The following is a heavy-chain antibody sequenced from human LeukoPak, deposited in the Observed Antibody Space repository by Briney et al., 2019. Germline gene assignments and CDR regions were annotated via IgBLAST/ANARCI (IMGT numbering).Heavy chain of an antibody. D-gene: IGHD3-22*01. Sequence: GGSLRLSCAASGISFASYWVTWVRQAPGKGLEWVANVGQDGTETVYVGSVKGRFTISRDNARKLLFLQMNSLRADDTAVYYCAIPSSYDGSRYYHAYWGQGTLVSVSS. J-gene: IGHJ4*02. V-gene: IGHV3-7*01. CDR3: AIPSSYDGSRYYHAY. CDR2: VGQDGTET. CDR1: GISFASYW.